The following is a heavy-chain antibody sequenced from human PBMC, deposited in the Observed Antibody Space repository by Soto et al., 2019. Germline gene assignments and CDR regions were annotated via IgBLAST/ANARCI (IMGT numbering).Heavy chain of an antibody. Sequence: DVQLVESGGHLIQPGGSLRLSCAASGLTVSSNYMTWVRQAPGQGLEWVSVIYSGGSTYYADSVKGRFAISRDSSTKAVYLQMGSLRGEDTAVYYCARAYKWDEGYFVYWGRGTLVTVSS. CDR3: ARAYKWDEGYFVY. D-gene: IGHD1-1*01. CDR2: IYSGGST. V-gene: IGHV3-53*01. J-gene: IGHJ4*02. CDR1: GLTVSSNY.